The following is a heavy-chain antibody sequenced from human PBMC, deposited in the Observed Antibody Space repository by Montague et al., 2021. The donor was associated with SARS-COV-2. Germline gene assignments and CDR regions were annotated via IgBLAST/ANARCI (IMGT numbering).Heavy chain of an antibody. CDR1: GFSLSTSGVG. D-gene: IGHD3-22*01. Sequence: PALVKPTQTLTLTCTFSGFSLSTSGVGVGWIRQPPGEALEWLALIYWDDDKRYSPSLKSRLTITKDASKNQVVLTMTNMDPVDTATYYCAHDRVTMIVVAKADAFDIWGQGTMVTVSS. V-gene: IGHV2-5*02. CDR3: AHDRVTMIVVAKADAFDI. CDR2: IYWDDDK. J-gene: IGHJ3*02.